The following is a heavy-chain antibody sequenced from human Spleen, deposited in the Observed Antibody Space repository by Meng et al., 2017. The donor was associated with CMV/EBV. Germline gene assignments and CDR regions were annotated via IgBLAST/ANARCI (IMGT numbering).Heavy chain of an antibody. D-gene: IGHD2-2*01. V-gene: IGHV4-59*10. J-gene: IGHJ4*02. CDR1: GGSISSYY. Sequence: HVPLHQWGAGMLQPSATLSLTCTVSGGSISSYYWSWIRQPAGKGLEWIGRIYTSGSTNYNPSLKSRVTMSVDTSKNQFSLKLSSVTAADTAVYYCAGDIVVVPAVPLGYWGQGTLVTVSS. CDR2: IYTSGST. CDR3: AGDIVVVPAVPLGY.